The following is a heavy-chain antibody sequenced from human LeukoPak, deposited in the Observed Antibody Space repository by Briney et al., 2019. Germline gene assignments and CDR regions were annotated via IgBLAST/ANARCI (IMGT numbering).Heavy chain of an antibody. J-gene: IGHJ5*02. Sequence: APLSLTCTVSGGSISSYYWSWIRQPPGKGLEWIGYIYYSGSTNYNPSLKSRVTISVDTSKNQFSLKLSSVTAADTAVYYCARSQYYDFWSGINWFDPWGQGTLVAVSS. CDR1: GGSISSYY. CDR2: IYYSGST. V-gene: IGHV4-59*08. CDR3: ARSQYYDFWSGINWFDP. D-gene: IGHD3-3*01.